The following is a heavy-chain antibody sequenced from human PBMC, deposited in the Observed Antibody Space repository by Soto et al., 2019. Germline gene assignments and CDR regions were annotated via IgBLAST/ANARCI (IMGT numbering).Heavy chain of an antibody. V-gene: IGHV4-4*02. D-gene: IGHD2-21*02. Sequence: QVQLQESGPGLVKPSGTLSLTCAVSSGSISSSSWWSWVRQPPGKGLEWIGEIYHSGSTNYNPSLKSRVTISVDTSKNQFSLKLSSMSAADTAVYYCASSTDYTWFDPWGQGTLVTVSS. CDR3: ASSTDYTWFDP. CDR1: SGSISSSSW. J-gene: IGHJ5*02. CDR2: IYHSGST.